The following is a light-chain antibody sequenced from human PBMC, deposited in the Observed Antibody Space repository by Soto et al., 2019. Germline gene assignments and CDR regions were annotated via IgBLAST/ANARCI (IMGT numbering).Light chain of an antibody. CDR2: GAS. Sequence: EIVMTQSPATLSVSPGERATLSCRASQSVSSNLAWYQQKPGQAPRLLIYGASTRATGIPARFSGSGSGTEFTLTIRSLQSEDFAVYYCQQYNNWPPTFGHGTKVEIK. V-gene: IGKV3-15*01. CDR3: QQYNNWPPT. CDR1: QSVSSN. J-gene: IGKJ1*01.